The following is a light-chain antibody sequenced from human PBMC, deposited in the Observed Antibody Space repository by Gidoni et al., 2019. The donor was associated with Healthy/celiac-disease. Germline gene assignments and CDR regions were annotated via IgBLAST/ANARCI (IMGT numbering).Light chain of an antibody. CDR1: SPNIGSNY. J-gene: IGLJ3*02. Sequence: QSALTQPPSASGTPGHRVTIPCSGSSPNIGSNYVYWYQQLPGTAPKLLIYRNNQRPSGVPDRFSGSKSGTSASLAISGLRSEDEADYYCAAWDDSLSGPRVFGGGTKLTVL. CDR3: AAWDDSLSGPRV. V-gene: IGLV1-47*01. CDR2: RNN.